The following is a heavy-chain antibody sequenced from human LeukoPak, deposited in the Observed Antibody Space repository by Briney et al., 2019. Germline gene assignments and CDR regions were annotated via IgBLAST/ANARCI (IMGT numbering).Heavy chain of an antibody. V-gene: IGHV1-18*01. CDR1: GYTFTSYG. Sequence: ASVKVSCKASGYTFTSYGISWVRQAPGQGLEWMGWISAYNGNTNYAQKLQGRVTMTTDTSTSTAYMELRSLRSDDTAVYYCARVLRYFDAVPYYYYYMDVWGKGTTVTISS. D-gene: IGHD3-9*01. CDR2: ISAYNGNT. J-gene: IGHJ6*03. CDR3: ARVLRYFDAVPYYYYYMDV.